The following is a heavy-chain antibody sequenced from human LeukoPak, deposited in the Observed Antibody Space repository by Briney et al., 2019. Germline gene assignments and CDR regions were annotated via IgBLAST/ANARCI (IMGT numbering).Heavy chain of an antibody. D-gene: IGHD3-9*01. CDR2: INHSGST. CDR3: ARGPKDTLTGHSNYYFDY. J-gene: IGHJ4*02. Sequence: SETLSLTCAVYGGSFSGYYWSWIRQPPGKGLEWIGEINHSGSTNYNPSLKSRVTISVDTSKNQFSLKLSSVTAADTTVYYCARGPKDTLTGHSNYYFDYWGQGTLVTVSS. V-gene: IGHV4-34*01. CDR1: GGSFSGYY.